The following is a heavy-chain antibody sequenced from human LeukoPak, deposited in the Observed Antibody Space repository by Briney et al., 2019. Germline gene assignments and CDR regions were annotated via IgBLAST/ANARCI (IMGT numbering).Heavy chain of an antibody. D-gene: IGHD5-24*01. V-gene: IGHV3-21*01. CDR2: ISSSSSYI. Sequence: GESLKISCAASGFTFSSYSMNWVRQAPGKGLEWVSSISSSSSYIYYADSVKGQFTISRDNAKNSLYLQMNSLRAEDTAVYYCAREKLRDGAFDIWGQGTMVTVSS. CDR1: GFTFSSYS. J-gene: IGHJ3*02. CDR3: AREKLRDGAFDI.